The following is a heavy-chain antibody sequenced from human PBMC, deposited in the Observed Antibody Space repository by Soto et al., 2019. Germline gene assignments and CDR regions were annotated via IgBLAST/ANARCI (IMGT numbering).Heavy chain of an antibody. D-gene: IGHD3-22*01. CDR1: GGSISSYY. Sequence: SETLSLTCTVSGGSISSYYWSWIRQPPGKGLEWIGYIYYSGSTNYNPSLKSRVTISVDTSKNQFSLKLSSVTAADTAVYYCAREAYYYDSSGLGGDAFDIWGQGTMVTVSS. J-gene: IGHJ3*02. CDR2: IYYSGST. V-gene: IGHV4-59*01. CDR3: AREAYYYDSSGLGGDAFDI.